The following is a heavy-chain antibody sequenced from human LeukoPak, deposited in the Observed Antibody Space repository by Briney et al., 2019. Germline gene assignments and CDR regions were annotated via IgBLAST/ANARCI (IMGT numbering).Heavy chain of an antibody. J-gene: IGHJ6*03. V-gene: IGHV3-21*01. D-gene: IGHD1-26*01. CDR2: ISSSSSYI. CDR1: GFTFNTYN. CDR3: ARDPYSGGYGDYYYYYMDL. Sequence: GGSLRLSCAGSGFTFNTYNMNWVRQAPGKGLEWVSSISSSSSYIYYADSVKGRFTISRDNAKNSLYLQMNSLRAEDTAVYYCARDPYSGGYGDYYYYYMDLWGQGTTVTISS.